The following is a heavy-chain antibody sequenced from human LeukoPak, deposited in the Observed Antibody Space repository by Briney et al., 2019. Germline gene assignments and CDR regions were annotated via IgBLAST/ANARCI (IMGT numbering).Heavy chain of an antibody. V-gene: IGHV1-18*01. J-gene: IGHJ5*02. CDR2: ISAYNNNT. CDR3: ARSHYSGYYETSFDP. CDR1: GYTFTAYG. Sequence: ASVKVSCKTSGYTFTAYGISWVRQAPGQGLQWMGWISAYNNNTNYAQTLQDRLTMTTDTSTRTAYMELRSLRSDDTAMCYCARSHYSGYYETSFDPWGQGTLVTVSS. D-gene: IGHD3-22*01.